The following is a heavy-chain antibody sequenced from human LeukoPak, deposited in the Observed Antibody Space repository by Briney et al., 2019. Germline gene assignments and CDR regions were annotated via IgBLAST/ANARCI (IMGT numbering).Heavy chain of an antibody. CDR1: GGSISSGDYY. CDR2: IYYSGST. V-gene: IGHV4-30-4*08. CDR3: ARGSYYDWYFDL. J-gene: IGHJ2*01. Sequence: SQTLSLTRTVSGGSISSGDYYWSWIRQPPGKGLEWIGYIYYSGSTYYNPSLKSRVTISVDTSKNQFSLKLSSVTAADTAVYYCARGSYYDWYFDLWGRGTLVTVSS. D-gene: IGHD1-26*01.